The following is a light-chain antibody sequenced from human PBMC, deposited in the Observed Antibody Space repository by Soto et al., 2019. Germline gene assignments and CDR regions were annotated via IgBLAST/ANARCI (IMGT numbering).Light chain of an antibody. V-gene: IGKV1-39*01. CDR1: QSISSW. Sequence: DIQMTQSPSLVSGSXGDRGAISXXASQSISSWLAWYQQKPGKAPKLLIYAASSLQSGVPSRFSGIGSGTDFTLTISSLQPEDFATYYCQQSYSTPHTFGQGTRLEIK. CDR2: AAS. CDR3: QQSYSTPHT. J-gene: IGKJ5*01.